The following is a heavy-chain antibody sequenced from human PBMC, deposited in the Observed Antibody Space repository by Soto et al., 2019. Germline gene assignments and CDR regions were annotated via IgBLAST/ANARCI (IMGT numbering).Heavy chain of an antibody. D-gene: IGHD5-12*01. CDR1: GGSISSGGYS. J-gene: IGHJ4*02. CDR3: AAGGGLPRYY. Sequence: QLQLQESGSGLVKPSQTLSLTCAVSGGSISSGGYSWSWIRQPPGKGLEWIGYIYHSGSTYYNPSLKSRVTLSVDRPKNQSSLQLSSVTAAATAVYYCAAGGGLPRYYWGQGTLVTVSS. V-gene: IGHV4-30-2*01. CDR2: IYHSGST.